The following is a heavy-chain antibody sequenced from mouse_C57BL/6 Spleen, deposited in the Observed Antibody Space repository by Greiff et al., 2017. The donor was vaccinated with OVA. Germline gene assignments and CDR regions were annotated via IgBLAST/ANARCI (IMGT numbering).Heavy chain of an antibody. CDR2: IYPGDGDT. V-gene: IGHV1-82*01. CDR3: ARPYYGSSPWFAY. J-gene: IGHJ3*01. Sequence: VKLMESGPELVKPGASVKISCKASGYAFSSSWMNWVKQRPGKGLEWIGRIYPGDGDTNYNGKFKGKATLTADKSSSTAYMQLSSLTSEDSAVYFCARPYYGSSPWFAYWGQGTLVTVSA. CDR1: GYAFSSSW. D-gene: IGHD1-1*01.